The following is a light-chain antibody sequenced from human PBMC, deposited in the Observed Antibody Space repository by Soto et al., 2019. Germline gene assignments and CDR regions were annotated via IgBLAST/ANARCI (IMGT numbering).Light chain of an antibody. CDR3: QQYKTSST. CDR2: EAS. J-gene: IGKJ1*01. V-gene: IGKV1-5*03. CDR1: QNINKW. Sequence: DIPMTQSPSTLSASVGDRVTITCRASQNINKWLVWYQQKPGRAPKLLIYEASTLQPGVPSRFTGRGFGTEFTLTISSLRPDDFATYWCQQYKTSSTFGQGTKMDFK.